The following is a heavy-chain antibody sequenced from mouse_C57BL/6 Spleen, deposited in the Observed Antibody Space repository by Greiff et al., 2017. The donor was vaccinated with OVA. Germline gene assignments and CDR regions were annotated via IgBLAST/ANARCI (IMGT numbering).Heavy chain of an antibody. CDR3: AKGAGKGYAMDY. CDR1: GFTFSDYG. Sequence: EVHLVESGGGLVKPGGSLKLSCAASGFTFSDYGMHWVRQAPEKGLEWVAYISSGSSTIYYADTVKGRFTISRDNAKNTLFLQMTSLRSEDTAMYYCAKGAGKGYAMDYWGQGTSVTVSS. V-gene: IGHV5-17*01. J-gene: IGHJ4*01. D-gene: IGHD1-3*01. CDR2: ISSGSSTI.